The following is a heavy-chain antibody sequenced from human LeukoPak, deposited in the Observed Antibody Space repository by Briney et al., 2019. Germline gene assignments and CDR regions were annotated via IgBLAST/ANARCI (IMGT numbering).Heavy chain of an antibody. Sequence: GGSLRLSCAASGFTFSSYWMSWVRQAPGKGLEWVANIKQDGSEKYYVDSVKGRFTISRDSAKNSLYLQMNSLRAEDTAVYYCARERFLEWSYYGMDVWGQGTTVTVSS. V-gene: IGHV3-7*01. CDR1: GFTFSSYW. CDR3: ARERFLEWSYYGMDV. CDR2: IKQDGSEK. J-gene: IGHJ6*02. D-gene: IGHD3-3*01.